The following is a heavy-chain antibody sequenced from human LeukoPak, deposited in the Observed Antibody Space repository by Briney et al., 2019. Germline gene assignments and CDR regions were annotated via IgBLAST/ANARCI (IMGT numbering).Heavy chain of an antibody. J-gene: IGHJ4*02. CDR1: GYTFTSYG. CDR3: ARSRSGIAVAGDFDY. CDR2: ISAYNGNT. Sequence: GASVKVSCKASGYTFTSYGISWVRQAPGQGLEWMGWISAYNGNTNYAQKLQGRVTMTTDTSTSTAYMELRSLRSDDTAVYYCARSRSGIAVAGDFDYWGQGTLVTVSS. D-gene: IGHD6-19*01. V-gene: IGHV1-18*01.